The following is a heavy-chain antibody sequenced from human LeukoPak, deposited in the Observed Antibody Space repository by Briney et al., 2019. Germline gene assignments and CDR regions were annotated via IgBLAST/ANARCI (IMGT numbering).Heavy chain of an antibody. J-gene: IGHJ3*02. Sequence: PSETLSLTCTVSGGSISSSSYYWGWIRQPPGKGLEWIGSIYYSGSTYYNPSLKSRVTISVDTSKNQFSLKLSSVTAADTAVYYCAGTYYYDSSGPRDAFDIWGQGTMVTVSS. D-gene: IGHD3-22*01. CDR2: IYYSGST. CDR3: AGTYYYDSSGPRDAFDI. V-gene: IGHV4-39*07. CDR1: GGSISSSSYY.